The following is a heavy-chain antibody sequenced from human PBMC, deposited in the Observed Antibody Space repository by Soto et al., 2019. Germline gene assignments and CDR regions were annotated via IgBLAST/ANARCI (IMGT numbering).Heavy chain of an antibody. V-gene: IGHV3-20*01. CDR1: GFTFDEYG. Sequence: GGSLRLSCAASGFTFDEYGMSWVRQAPGKGLEWVSGINWNGGSTGYADSVKGRFTISRDNAKNSLYLQMNSLRAEDTALYHCARAESTASAFDIWGQGTMVTVSS. J-gene: IGHJ3*02. CDR3: ARAESTASAFDI. CDR2: INWNGGST. D-gene: IGHD3-10*01.